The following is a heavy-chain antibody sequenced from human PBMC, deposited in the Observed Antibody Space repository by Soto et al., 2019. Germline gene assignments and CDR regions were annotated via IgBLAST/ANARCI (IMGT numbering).Heavy chain of an antibody. D-gene: IGHD5-12*01. Sequence: PGGSLRLSCAASGFTFSSYDMNWVRQAPGKGLEWVSYISGGSSRIFYADSVKGRFTISRDNAKNSLYLQMNSLRDEDTGVYYCARVIYGGWSTIKDYYYYAMDVWGQGITVTVSS. CDR2: ISGGSSRI. J-gene: IGHJ6*02. V-gene: IGHV3-48*02. CDR3: ARVIYGGWSTIKDYYYYAMDV. CDR1: GFTFSSYD.